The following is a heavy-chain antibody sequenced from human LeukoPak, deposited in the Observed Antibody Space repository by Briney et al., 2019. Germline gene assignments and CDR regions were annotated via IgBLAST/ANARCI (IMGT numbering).Heavy chain of an antibody. CDR1: GFTVSGNY. V-gene: IGHV3-53*01. Sequence: PGGSLRLSCAASGFTVSGNYMSWVRQAPGKGLEWVSVIYSGGSTYYADSVKGRFTISRDNSKNTLYLQMNSLRAEDTAVYYCARDIVSGAYQWLLHPSISHYYYGMDVWGQGTTVTVSS. CDR2: IYSGGST. CDR3: ARDIVSGAYQWLLHPSISHYYYGMDV. J-gene: IGHJ6*02. D-gene: IGHD3-3*01.